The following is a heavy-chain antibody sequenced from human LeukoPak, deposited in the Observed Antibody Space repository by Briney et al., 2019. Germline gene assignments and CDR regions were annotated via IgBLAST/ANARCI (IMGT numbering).Heavy chain of an antibody. D-gene: IGHD6-19*01. CDR2: INAGNGNT. J-gene: IGHJ4*02. CDR1: GYTFTSYA. V-gene: IGHV1-3*01. Sequence: GASVKVSCKASGYTFTSYAMHWVRQAPGQRLEWMGWINAGNGNTKYSQTFQGRVTITRDTSASTAYMELSSLRSEDTAVYYCARAAWDSSGWYAGTYFDYWGQGTLVTVSS. CDR3: ARAAWDSSGWYAGTYFDY.